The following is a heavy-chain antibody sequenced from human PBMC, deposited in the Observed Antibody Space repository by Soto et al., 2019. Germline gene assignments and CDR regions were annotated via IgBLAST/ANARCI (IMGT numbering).Heavy chain of an antibody. CDR1: GYSFTSYW. V-gene: IGHV5-51*01. CDR2: IYPGDSDT. CDR3: AVTTTVTSVNYYYYMDV. J-gene: IGHJ6*03. D-gene: IGHD4-17*01. Sequence: GESLKISCKGSGYSFTSYWIGWVRQMPGKGLEWMGIIYPGDSDTRYSPSFQGQVTTSADKSISTAYLQWSSLKASDTAMYYCAVTTTVTSVNYYYYMDVWGRGTTVTVSS.